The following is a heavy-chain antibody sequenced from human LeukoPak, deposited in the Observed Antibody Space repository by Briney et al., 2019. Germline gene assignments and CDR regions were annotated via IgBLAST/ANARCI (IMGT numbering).Heavy chain of an antibody. Sequence: SETLSLTCTVSGGSISSSSYYWGWIRQPPGKGLEWIGSIYYSGSTYYNPSLKSRVTISVDTSKNQFSLKLSSVTAADTAVYSCARSSWWRFDPWGQGTLVTVSS. V-gene: IGHV4-39*01. CDR1: GGSISSSSYY. J-gene: IGHJ5*02. CDR2: IYYSGST. D-gene: IGHD6-13*01. CDR3: ARSSWWRFDP.